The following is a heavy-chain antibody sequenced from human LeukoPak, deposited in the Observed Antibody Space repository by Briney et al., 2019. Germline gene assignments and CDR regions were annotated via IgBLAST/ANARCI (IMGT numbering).Heavy chain of an antibody. CDR3: ARRPKRFPCMDV. J-gene: IGHJ6*02. D-gene: IGHD3-3*01. V-gene: IGHV1-2*02. Sequence: GASVKVSCKASAYTFTGYYMHWVRQAPGQGLEWMGWINPNSGGTNYAQKFQGRVTMTRDTSISTAYMELSRLRSDDTAVYYCARRPKRFPCMDVWGQGTTVTVSS. CDR1: AYTFTGYY. CDR2: INPNSGGT.